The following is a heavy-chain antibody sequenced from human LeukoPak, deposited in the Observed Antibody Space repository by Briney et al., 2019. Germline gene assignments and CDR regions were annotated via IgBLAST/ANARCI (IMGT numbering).Heavy chain of an antibody. CDR3: ARDDFEYSVHYGMDV. CDR2: VYRSGNT. V-gene: IGHV4-4*07. Sequence: KPSETLSLTCSVSVGSISTYYWSWIRQPAGKGLEWIGRVYRSGNTNYNPSLKSRVTMSVDTSKNQISLRLRSVTAADTAVYYCARDDFEYSVHYGMDVWGQGTTVTVSS. J-gene: IGHJ6*02. CDR1: VGSISTYY. D-gene: IGHD3-9*01.